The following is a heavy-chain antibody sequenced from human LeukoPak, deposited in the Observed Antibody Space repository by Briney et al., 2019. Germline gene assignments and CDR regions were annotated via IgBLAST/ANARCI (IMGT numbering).Heavy chain of an antibody. J-gene: IGHJ3*02. Sequence: GGSLRLSCAASGFTFSSYWMHWVRQAPGKGLVWVSRIKTDGSSTDYADSVKGRFTISRDNAKNTMYLQMKSLRAEDTAVYYCARGVSGTGPDIWGLGTMVTVSS. V-gene: IGHV3-74*01. D-gene: IGHD5/OR15-5a*01. CDR2: IKTDGSST. CDR1: GFTFSSYW. CDR3: ARGVSGTGPDI.